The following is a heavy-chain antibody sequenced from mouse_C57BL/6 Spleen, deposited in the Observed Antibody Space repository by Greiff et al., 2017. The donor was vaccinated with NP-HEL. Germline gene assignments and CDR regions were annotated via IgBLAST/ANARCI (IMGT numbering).Heavy chain of an antibody. CDR2: ISYDGSN. CDR1: GYSFTSGYY. CDR3: AGAYYDYTWFAY. Sequence: EVKLMESGPGLVKPSQSLSLTCSVTGYSFTSGYYWNWIRQFPGNKLEWMGYISYDGSNNYNPSLKNRISITRDTSKNQFFLKLNSVTTEDTATYYCAGAYYDYTWFAYWGQGTLVTVSA. J-gene: IGHJ3*01. V-gene: IGHV3-6*01. D-gene: IGHD2-4*01.